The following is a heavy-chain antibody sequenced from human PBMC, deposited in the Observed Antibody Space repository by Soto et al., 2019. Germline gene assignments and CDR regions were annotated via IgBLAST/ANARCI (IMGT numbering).Heavy chain of an antibody. D-gene: IGHD2-2*01. J-gene: IGHJ5*02. CDR2: IYHSGST. CDR3: ARVVLVPAANNWFDP. Sequence: PSETLSLTCAVSGGSISSSNWWSWVRQPPGKGLEWIGEIYHSGSTNYNPSLKSRVTISVDKSKNQFSLKLSSVTAADTAVYYCARVVLVPAANNWFDPWGQGTLVTVSS. V-gene: IGHV4-4*02. CDR1: GGSISSSNW.